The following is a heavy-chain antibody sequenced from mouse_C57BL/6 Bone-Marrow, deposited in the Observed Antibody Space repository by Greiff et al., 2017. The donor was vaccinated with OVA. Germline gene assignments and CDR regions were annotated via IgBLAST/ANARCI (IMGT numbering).Heavy chain of an antibody. J-gene: IGHJ2*01. V-gene: IGHV1-82*01. D-gene: IGHD2-3*01. CDR3: ARHEDGYYASYFDY. Sequence: VQLQQSGPELVKPGASVKISCKASGYAFSSSWMNWVKQRPGKGLEWIGRIYPGDGDTNYNGKFKGKATLTADKSSSTAYMQRSSLTSEDSAVYFCARHEDGYYASYFDYWGQGTTLTVSS. CDR2: IYPGDGDT. CDR1: GYAFSSSW.